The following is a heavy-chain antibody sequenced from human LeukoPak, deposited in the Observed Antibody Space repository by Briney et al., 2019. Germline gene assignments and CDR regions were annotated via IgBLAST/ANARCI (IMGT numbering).Heavy chain of an antibody. CDR3: AKTVTTQAYYWYFDL. V-gene: IGHV3-23*01. J-gene: IGHJ2*01. CDR1: GFTFSIYA. Sequence: GGSLRLSCAASGFTFSIYAMSWVRQAPGKGLEWVSAIGGSGQNTNYADSVKGRFTICRDNSRNTLYLDMNILRAEDTAVYYCAKTVTTQAYYWYFDLWGRGTLVTVSS. CDR2: IGGSGQNT. D-gene: IGHD4-17*01.